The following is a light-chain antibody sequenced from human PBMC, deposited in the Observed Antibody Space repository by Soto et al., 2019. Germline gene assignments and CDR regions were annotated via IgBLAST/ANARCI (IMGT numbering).Light chain of an antibody. J-gene: IGKJ1*01. CDR1: QSVSSSY. V-gene: IGKV3-20*01. CDR3: QEYGSSSWT. CDR2: GAS. Sequence: VVSLSAGALSLSQGERATLSCRASQSVSSSYLAWYQQKPGQAPRLLIYGASSRATGIPDRFSGSGSGTDFTLTISRLEPEDFAVYYCQEYGSSSWTFGQGTKV.